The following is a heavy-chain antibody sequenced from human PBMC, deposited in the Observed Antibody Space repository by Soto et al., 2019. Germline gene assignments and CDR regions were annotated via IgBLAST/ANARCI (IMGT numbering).Heavy chain of an antibody. D-gene: IGHD5-18*01. V-gene: IGHV1-69*12. CDR1: GGTFSSYA. Sequence: QVQLVQSGAEVKKPGSSVKVSCKASGGTFSSYAISWVRQAPGQGLEWMGGIIPIFGTANYAQKFQGRVTITADESTSTAYMELSSLRSEDTAVYYCASTTPGGYSYPYDAFDIWGQGTMVTVSS. CDR2: IIPIFGTA. J-gene: IGHJ3*02. CDR3: ASTTPGGYSYPYDAFDI.